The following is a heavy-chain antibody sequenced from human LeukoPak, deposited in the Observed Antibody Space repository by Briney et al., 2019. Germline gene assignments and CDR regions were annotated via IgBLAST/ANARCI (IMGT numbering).Heavy chain of an antibody. J-gene: IGHJ5*02. CDR3: ARVIGGGSSPRDWFDP. D-gene: IGHD1-26*01. CDR2: IYHSGST. V-gene: IGHV4-30-2*01. Sequence: TPSETLSLTCTVSGGSISSGGYYWSWIRPPPGKGLEWIGYIYHSGSTYYNPSLKSRVTISVDRSKNQFSLKLSSVTAADTAVYYCARVIGGGSSPRDWFDPWGQGTLVTVSS. CDR1: GGSISSGGYY.